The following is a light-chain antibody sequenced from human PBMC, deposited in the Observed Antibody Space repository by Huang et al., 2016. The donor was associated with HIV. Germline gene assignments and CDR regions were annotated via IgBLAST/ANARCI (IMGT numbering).Light chain of an antibody. CDR2: GAS. Sequence: EIVLTQSPGTLSLSPGERATLSCRARQSVNNNFLAWYHQKPGQAPRFLIDGASSRATGVPDGFSGSGSGTDFTLAISRLEPEDFAVYYCHQYGDSRGTFGQGTKVEIK. J-gene: IGKJ1*01. CDR3: HQYGDSRGT. V-gene: IGKV3-20*01. CDR1: QSVNNNF.